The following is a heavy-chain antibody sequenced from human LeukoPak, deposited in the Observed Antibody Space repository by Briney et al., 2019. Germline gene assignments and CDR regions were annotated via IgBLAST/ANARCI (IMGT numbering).Heavy chain of an antibody. V-gene: IGHV6-1*01. Sequence: SQTLSLTCAISGDSVSSNSAAGNWIRQSPSRGLEWLGRTYYRSKWYADYAVSVKSRIAINPDTSKNQFSLQLSSVTPEDTAVYYCARACHSYYFDYWGQGALVTVSS. CDR1: GDSVSSNSAA. CDR3: ARACHSYYFDY. D-gene: IGHD4-11*01. CDR2: TYYRSKWYA. J-gene: IGHJ4*02.